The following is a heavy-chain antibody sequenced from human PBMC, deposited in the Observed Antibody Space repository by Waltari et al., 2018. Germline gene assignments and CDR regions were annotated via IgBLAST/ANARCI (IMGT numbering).Heavy chain of an antibody. Sequence: EVQLVESGGGLVQPGRSLRLSCAASGFTFDDYAMHWVRQAPGKGREWVSGISWNSGSIGYADSVKGRFTISRDNAKNSLYLQMNSLRAEDTALYYCAKDIGIEWLTPNFDYWGQGTLVTVSS. D-gene: IGHD6-19*01. CDR2: ISWNSGSI. CDR3: AKDIGIEWLTPNFDY. CDR1: GFTFDDYA. J-gene: IGHJ4*02. V-gene: IGHV3-9*01.